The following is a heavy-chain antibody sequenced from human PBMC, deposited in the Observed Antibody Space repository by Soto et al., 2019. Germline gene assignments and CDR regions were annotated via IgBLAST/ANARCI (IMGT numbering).Heavy chain of an antibody. CDR1: GYMFPICH. D-gene: IGHD6-13*01. CDR3: ETHTAQMVQNYYYYYGMDV. Sequence: GESLKISCEASGYMFPICHISWVRQMPGKGRECVGNIDPSDSRTMYLPSSRARITISVHKSIKNAYLEWGRLKDSDTAMYXCETHTAQMVQNYYYYYGMDVRRQRTTVTVSS. CDR2: IDPSDSRT. J-gene: IGHJ6*02. V-gene: IGHV5-10-1*01.